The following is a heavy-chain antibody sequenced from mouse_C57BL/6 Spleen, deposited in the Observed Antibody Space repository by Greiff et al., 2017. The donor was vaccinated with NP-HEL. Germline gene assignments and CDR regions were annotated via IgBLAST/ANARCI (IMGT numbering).Heavy chain of an antibody. CDR1: GYTFTSYW. Sequence: QVQLKQPGAELVRPGTSVKLSCKASGYTFTSYWMHWVKQRPGQGLEWIGVIDPSDSYTNYNQKFKGKATLTVDTSSSTAYMQLSSLTSEDSAVYYCARSYDYDDWYFDVWGTGTTVTVSS. D-gene: IGHD2-4*01. J-gene: IGHJ1*03. CDR2: IDPSDSYT. CDR3: ARSYDYDDWYFDV. V-gene: IGHV1-59*01.